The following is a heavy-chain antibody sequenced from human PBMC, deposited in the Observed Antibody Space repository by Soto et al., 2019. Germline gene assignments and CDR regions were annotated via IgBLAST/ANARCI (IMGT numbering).Heavy chain of an antibody. D-gene: IGHD4-17*01. CDR3: ARRPDFRDHGWFDP. V-gene: IGHV4-39*01. Sequence: PXETLSLTCTVSGGSIISTFYYWGWLRQPPGRGLEWIANIHYSGETHYSPSLKSRVAISVDTSKSQFSLTLDSVTAADTAVYYCARRPDFRDHGWFDPRGQGIQVTVSS. CDR2: IHYSGET. J-gene: IGHJ5*02. CDR1: GGSIISTFYY.